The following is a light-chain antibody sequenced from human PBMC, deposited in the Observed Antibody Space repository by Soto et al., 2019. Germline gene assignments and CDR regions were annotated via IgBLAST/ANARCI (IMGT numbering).Light chain of an antibody. V-gene: IGKV3-20*01. CDR3: QQYDGSPRT. J-gene: IGKJ1*01. Sequence: EIVLTQSPGTLSLSPGERATLSCRASQSVSSSYLAWYQQKPGQAPRLLIYGASSRATVIPDRFSGSGSGTDFTLTISSLEPEDFAVYYCQQYDGSPRTFGQGTKVDIK. CDR1: QSVSSSY. CDR2: GAS.